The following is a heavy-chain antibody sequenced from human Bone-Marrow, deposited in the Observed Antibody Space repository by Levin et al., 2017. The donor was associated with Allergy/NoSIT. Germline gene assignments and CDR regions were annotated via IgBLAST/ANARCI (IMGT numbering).Heavy chain of an antibody. V-gene: IGHV3-23*01. D-gene: IGHD6-19*01. Sequence: GESLKISCAASGFTINRYAMSWVRQAPGKGLEWVASINNRDNPYYADSVRGRFTVSRDNSKNTLYLQMSSLRVEDTALYYCAKDSPSAGWPTFDSWGQGTLVAVSS. CDR1: GFTINRYA. J-gene: IGHJ4*02. CDR3: AKDSPSAGWPTFDS. CDR2: INNRDNP.